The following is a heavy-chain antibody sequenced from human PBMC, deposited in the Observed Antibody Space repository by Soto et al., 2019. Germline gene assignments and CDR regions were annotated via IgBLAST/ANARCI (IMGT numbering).Heavy chain of an antibody. Sequence: QVQLVESGGGLVKPGGSLRLSCAASGFTVSDYNMGWIRQAPGKGLEWISYISGSGDTIYYADSVKCRFTISRDNAKNSLFRQITSLSAADTAVYFCARDARRSDTSWLSVDYGGQGTLVTVSS. CDR3: ARDARRSDTSWLSVDY. V-gene: IGHV3-11*01. D-gene: IGHD2-2*01. CDR2: ISGSGDTI. J-gene: IGHJ4*02. CDR1: GFTVSDYN.